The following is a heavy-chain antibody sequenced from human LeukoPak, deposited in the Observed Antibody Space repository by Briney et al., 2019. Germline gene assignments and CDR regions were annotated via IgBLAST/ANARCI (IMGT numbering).Heavy chain of an antibody. D-gene: IGHD5-18*01. CDR3: AREGVGGYSQAFDY. J-gene: IGHJ4*02. V-gene: IGHV3-21*06. CDR1: GFSFNYYA. Sequence: GGSLRLSCAASGFSFNYYAMNWVRQAPGKGLEWVSSIDSSSRNIYYADSVKGRFIISRDNAKNSLYLQMNSLRAEDSALYYCAREGVGGYSQAFDYWGQGTLVTVSS. CDR2: IDSSSRNI.